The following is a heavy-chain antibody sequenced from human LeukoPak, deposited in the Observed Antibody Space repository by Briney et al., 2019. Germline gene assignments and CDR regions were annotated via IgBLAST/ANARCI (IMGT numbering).Heavy chain of an antibody. Sequence: GGSLRLSCAASGFTFSSYAMSWVRQAPGKGLEWVSAISGSGGSTYYADSVKGRFTVSRDNSKNTLYLQMNSLRAEDTAVYYCARAHYYGSGSYTNLGLHYFDYWGQGTLVTVSS. CDR2: ISGSGGST. CDR3: ARAHYYGSGSYTNLGLHYFDY. D-gene: IGHD3-10*01. J-gene: IGHJ4*02. CDR1: GFTFSSYA. V-gene: IGHV3-23*01.